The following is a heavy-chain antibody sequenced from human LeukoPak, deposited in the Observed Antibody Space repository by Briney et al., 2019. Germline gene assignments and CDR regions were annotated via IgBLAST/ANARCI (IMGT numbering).Heavy chain of an antibody. V-gene: IGHV3-9*01. Sequence: GGSLGLFFAASGFTFYDYAMHWVRHASGKGLEGVSGISWNSGSIGYADSVKGRFTISRDNAKNSLYLQMNSLRAEDTALYYCAKDIFTMVRGVVDYWGQGTLVTVSS. CDR2: ISWNSGSI. J-gene: IGHJ4*02. CDR1: GFTFYDYA. CDR3: AKDIFTMVRGVVDY. D-gene: IGHD3-10*01.